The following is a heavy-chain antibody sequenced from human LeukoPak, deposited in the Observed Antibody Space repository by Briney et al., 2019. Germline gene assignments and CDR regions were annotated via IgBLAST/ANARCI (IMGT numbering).Heavy chain of an antibody. CDR2: IIPILGIA. CDR3: ARRAVNYLGDYNYMDV. CDR1: GGTFSSYT. V-gene: IGHV1-69*02. D-gene: IGHD1-7*01. Sequence: SVKVSCKASGGTFSSYTISWVRQAPGQGLEWMGRIIPILGIANYAQKFQGRVTITADKSTSTAYMELSSLRSEDTAVYYCARRAVNYLGDYNYMDVWGKGTTVTVSS. J-gene: IGHJ6*03.